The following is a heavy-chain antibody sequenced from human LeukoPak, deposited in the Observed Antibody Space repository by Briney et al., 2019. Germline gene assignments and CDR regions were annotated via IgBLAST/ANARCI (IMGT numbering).Heavy chain of an antibody. CDR3: ARGPGYFDY. Sequence: GGSLRLSCAASGFTFSSYSMIWVRQAPGKGLVWVSSISSSSSYINYADSVKGRFTISRDNAKNALYLQMNSLRAEDTAVYYCARGPGYFDYWGQGTLVTVSS. CDR2: ISSSSSYI. V-gene: IGHV3-21*01. CDR1: GFTFSSYS. J-gene: IGHJ4*02.